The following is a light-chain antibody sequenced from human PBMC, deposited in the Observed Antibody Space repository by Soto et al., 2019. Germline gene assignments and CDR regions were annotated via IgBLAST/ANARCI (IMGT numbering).Light chain of an antibody. CDR3: QHYTLYSAS. CDR1: QSINNW. V-gene: IGKV1-5*01. J-gene: IGKJ3*01. Sequence: DIQMTQSPSTLSASVGDRVTITCRASQSINNWLAWYQQKPGKAPKFLIYDASNLESGVPSRFSGSASGTEFTLTISSLQPDDFATYYCQHYTLYSASFGPGTKVDIK. CDR2: DAS.